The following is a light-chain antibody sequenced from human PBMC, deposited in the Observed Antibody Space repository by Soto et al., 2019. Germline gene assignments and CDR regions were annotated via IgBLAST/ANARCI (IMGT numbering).Light chain of an antibody. CDR2: GAS. V-gene: IGKV1-9*01. CDR3: QQLNSYWYT. Sequence: DIQLTQSPSLLSASVGDRVTITCRASQGISSYLAWYQQKPGKAPKLLINGASTLQSGVPSRFSGSGSGTEFTLTINSLQPEDIGTYYCQQLNSYWYTFGQGTKLEI. J-gene: IGKJ2*01. CDR1: QGISSY.